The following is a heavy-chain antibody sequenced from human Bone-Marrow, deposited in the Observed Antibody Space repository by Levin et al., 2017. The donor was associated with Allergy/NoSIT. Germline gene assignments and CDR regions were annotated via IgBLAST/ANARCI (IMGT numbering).Heavy chain of an antibody. CDR2: IWYDGSNE. CDR3: ARNDCSGGGCDLYYYAMDV. J-gene: IGHJ6*02. D-gene: IGHD2-15*01. V-gene: IGHV3-33*01. CDR1: GFTFSSYG. Sequence: PGGSLRLSCAASGFTFSSYGMHWVRQAPGKGLEWVAVIWYDGSNEDYADSVKGRFTISRDNSKNTLYLQMNRLRGDDTAVYYCARNDCSGGGCDLYYYAMDVWGQGTTVTVSS.